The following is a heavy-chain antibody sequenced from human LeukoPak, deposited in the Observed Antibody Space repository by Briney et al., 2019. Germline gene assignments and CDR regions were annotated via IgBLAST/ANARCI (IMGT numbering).Heavy chain of an antibody. Sequence: GGSLRLSCAASGFTFSSYAMHWVRQAPGKGLEWVAVISYDGSNKYHADSVKGRFTISRDNSKNTLYLQMNSLRAEDTAVYYCASPYGSGSYWDAFDIWGQGTMVTVSS. D-gene: IGHD3-10*01. V-gene: IGHV3-30-3*01. CDR3: ASPYGSGSYWDAFDI. CDR2: ISYDGSNK. J-gene: IGHJ3*02. CDR1: GFTFSSYA.